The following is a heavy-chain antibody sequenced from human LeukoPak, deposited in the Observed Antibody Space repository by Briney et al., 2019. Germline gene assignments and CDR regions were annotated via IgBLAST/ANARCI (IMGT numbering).Heavy chain of an antibody. J-gene: IGHJ4*02. D-gene: IGHD5-24*01. V-gene: IGHV4-59*01. CDR1: GGSISNYH. CDR3: ARVADGY. CDR2: IYNSGTT. Sequence: SETLSLTCTVSGGSISNYHWSWIRQPPGKGLEWLGYIYNSGTTNYNPSLKSRVIISVDTSKNQFFLRLTSVTAADTAVYYCARVADGYWGQGALVTVSS.